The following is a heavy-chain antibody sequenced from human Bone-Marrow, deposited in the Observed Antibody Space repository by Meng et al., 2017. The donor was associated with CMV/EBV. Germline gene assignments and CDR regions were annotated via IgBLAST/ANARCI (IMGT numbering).Heavy chain of an antibody. CDR2: ISYDGSNK. CDR1: GFTFSSYA. Sequence: GESLKISCAASGFTFSSYAMHWVRQAPGKGLEWVAVISYDGSNKYYADSVKGRFTISRDNSKNTLYLQMNSLRAEDTAVYYCARASMQNYGMDVWGQGTTVTVSS. CDR3: ARASMQNYGMDV. J-gene: IGHJ6*01. V-gene: IGHV3-30*04. D-gene: IGHD2/OR15-2a*01.